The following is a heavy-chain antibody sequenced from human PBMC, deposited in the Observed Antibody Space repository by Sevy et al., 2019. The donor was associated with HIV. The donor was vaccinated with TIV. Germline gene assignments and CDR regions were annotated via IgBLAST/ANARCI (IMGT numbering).Heavy chain of an antibody. J-gene: IGHJ4*02. V-gene: IGHV4-34*01. D-gene: IGHD6-19*01. CDR2: INHSGST. CDR1: GGSFSGYY. CDR3: ARVAGTRGDPFDY. Sequence: SETLSLTCAVYGGSFSGYYWSWIRQPPGKGLEWIGEINHSGSTNYNPSLKSRVTISVDTSKNQFSLKLSSVTAADTAVYYCARVAGTRGDPFDYWGQGTLVTVSS.